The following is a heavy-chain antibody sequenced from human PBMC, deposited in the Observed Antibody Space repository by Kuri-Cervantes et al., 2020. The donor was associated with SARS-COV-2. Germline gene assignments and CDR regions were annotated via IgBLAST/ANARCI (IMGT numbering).Heavy chain of an antibody. J-gene: IGHJ4*02. V-gene: IGHV1-69*13. CDR2: IIPMFGTA. D-gene: IGHD2-2*01. CDR1: GGTFSSYA. CDR3: ARDLHRSEYQLDY. Sequence: SVKVSCKASGGTFSSYALSWVRQAPGQGLEWIGGIIPMFGTANYAQKLQGRVTITADESASTAYMELSSLRSEDTAVYYCARDLHRSEYQLDYWGQGTLVTDSS.